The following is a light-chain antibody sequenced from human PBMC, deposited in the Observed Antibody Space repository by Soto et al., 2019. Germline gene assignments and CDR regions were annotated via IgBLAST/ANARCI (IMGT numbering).Light chain of an antibody. Sequence: SVLTQPRSVSGSPGQSVTISCTGTSSDVGGYNYASWYQQHPGKAPKLMIYDVSKRPSGVPDRFSGSKSGNTASLTISGLQAEDEADYYCCSYAGSYTYVFGTGTKVTVL. CDR2: DVS. CDR3: CSYAGSYTYV. J-gene: IGLJ1*01. CDR1: SSDVGGYNY. V-gene: IGLV2-11*01.